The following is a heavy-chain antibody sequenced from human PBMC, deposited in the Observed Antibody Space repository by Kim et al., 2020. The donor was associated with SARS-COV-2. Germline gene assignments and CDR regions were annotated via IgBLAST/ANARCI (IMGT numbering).Heavy chain of an antibody. Sequence: GESLKISCKGSGYSFTSYWISWVRQMPGKGLEWMGRIDPSDSYTNYSPSFQGHVTIAADKSISTAYLQWSSLKASDTAMYYCARNRGIPYGMDVWGQGTTVTVSS. CDR1: GYSFTSYW. J-gene: IGHJ6*02. D-gene: IGHD2-21*01. CDR3: ARNRGIPYGMDV. CDR2: IDPSDSYT. V-gene: IGHV5-10-1*01.